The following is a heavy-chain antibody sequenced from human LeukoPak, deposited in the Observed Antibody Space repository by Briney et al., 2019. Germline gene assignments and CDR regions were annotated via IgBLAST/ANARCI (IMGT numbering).Heavy chain of an antibody. V-gene: IGHV3-30*02. CDR1: GFTFSSHG. D-gene: IGHD3-22*01. Sequence: GGSLRLSCAASGFTFSSHGMHWVRQAPGKGLEWVAFIRYDGSNKYYADSVKGRFTISRDNSKNTLYLQMNSLRAEDTAVYYCAKDMLPYDSSGYYDYWGQGTLVTVSS. CDR3: AKDMLPYDSSGYYDY. J-gene: IGHJ4*02. CDR2: IRYDGSNK.